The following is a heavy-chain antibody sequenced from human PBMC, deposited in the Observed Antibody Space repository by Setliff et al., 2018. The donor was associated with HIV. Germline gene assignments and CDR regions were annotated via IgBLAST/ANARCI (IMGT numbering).Heavy chain of an antibody. Sequence: SETLSLTCAVSGYSISNGYYWAWIRQPSGKGLEWIGSIDHIGSTYYNPSLKSRVTISVDTSKNQFSLKLSSVTAADTAVYYCARGATVAGMSYYSYYMDVWGKGTTVTVSS. J-gene: IGHJ6*03. V-gene: IGHV4-38-2*01. CDR1: GYSISNGYY. D-gene: IGHD6-19*01. CDR3: ARGATVAGMSYYSYYMDV. CDR2: IDHIGST.